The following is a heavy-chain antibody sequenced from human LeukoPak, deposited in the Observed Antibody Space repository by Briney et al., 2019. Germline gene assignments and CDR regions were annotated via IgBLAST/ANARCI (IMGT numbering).Heavy chain of an antibody. D-gene: IGHD2-8*01. Sequence: SETLSLTCAVSGGSISSSNWWSWVRQPPGRGLEWIGEIYHSGSTNYNPSLKSRVTISVDMSKNQFSLQLSSVTAADTAVYYCGRGERGVDYWGQGTLVTVSS. CDR2: IYHSGST. V-gene: IGHV4-4*02. J-gene: IGHJ4*01. CDR3: GRGERGVDY. CDR1: GGSISSSNW.